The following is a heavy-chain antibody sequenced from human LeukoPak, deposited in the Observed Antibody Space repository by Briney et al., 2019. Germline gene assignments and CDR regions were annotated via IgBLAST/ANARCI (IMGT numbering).Heavy chain of an antibody. V-gene: IGHV1-69*13. CDR1: GGTFSSYA. CDR2: IIPIFGTA. CDR3: ASFRPATVTSLEYFQH. J-gene: IGHJ1*01. Sequence: SVKVSCKASGGTFSSYATSWVRQAPGQGLEWMGGIIPIFGTANYAQKFQGRVTITADESTSTAYMELSSLRSEDTAVYYCASFRPATVTSLEYFQHWGQGTLVTVSS. D-gene: IGHD4-17*01.